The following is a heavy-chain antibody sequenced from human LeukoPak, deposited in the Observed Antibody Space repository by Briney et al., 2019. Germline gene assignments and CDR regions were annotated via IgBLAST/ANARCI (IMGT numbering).Heavy chain of an antibody. CDR2: IIPILGIA. V-gene: IGHV1-69*04. J-gene: IGHJ4*02. CDR1: GGTSSSYA. Sequence: ASVKVSCKASGGTSSSYAISWVRQAPGQGLEWMGRIIPILGIANYAQKFQDRVTITADKSTSTAYMELSSLRSEDTAVYYCARARDPMVRGVIRPLDCWGQGTLVTVSS. CDR3: ARARDPMVRGVIRPLDC. D-gene: IGHD3-10*01.